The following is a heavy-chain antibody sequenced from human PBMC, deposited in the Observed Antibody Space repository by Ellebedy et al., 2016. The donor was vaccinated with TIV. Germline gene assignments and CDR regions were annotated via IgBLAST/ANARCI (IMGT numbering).Heavy chain of an antibody. V-gene: IGHV5-51*01. J-gene: IGHJ4*02. D-gene: IGHD3-10*01. CDR2: IYPGVAET. CDR3: ARKDFIRGTED. CDR1: GYRFTTYW. Sequence: GESLKISXRASGYRFTTYWIGWVRQMPGKGLEWMGIIYPGVAETRYSPSFEGQVTISADRSTTTAYLQWSSLRATDTAMYYCARKDFIRGTEDWGQGTLVTVSS.